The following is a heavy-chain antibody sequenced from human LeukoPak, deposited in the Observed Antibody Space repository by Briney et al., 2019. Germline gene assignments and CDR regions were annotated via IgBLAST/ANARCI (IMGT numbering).Heavy chain of an antibody. CDR3: ARKDFGGARAVDY. D-gene: IGHD3-16*01. V-gene: IGHV4-39*07. Sequence: PSETLSLTCTVSGDSISSSSYYWGWIRQPPGNGLEWIGSIYYSGTTYYNPSLKSRVTISVDTSKNQFSLKLSSVTAADTAVYYCARKDFGGARAVDYWGQGTLVTVSS. CDR1: GDSISSSSYY. J-gene: IGHJ4*02. CDR2: IYYSGTT.